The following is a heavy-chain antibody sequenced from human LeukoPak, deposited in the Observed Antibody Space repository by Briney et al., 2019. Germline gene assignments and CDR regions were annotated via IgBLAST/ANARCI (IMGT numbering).Heavy chain of an antibody. CDR1: GFTFSSHS. CDR2: ISSSSTYI. CDR3: ARDPRLEISGMVIDMLDY. Sequence: GGSLRLSCAASGFTFSSHSMNWVRQAPGKGLEWVSYISSSSTYIYYAAPVKGRFAISRDNARNSLFLQMNSLRAEDSGIYYCARDPRLEISGMVIDMLDYWGQGTLVTVSS. V-gene: IGHV3-21*01. J-gene: IGHJ4*02. D-gene: IGHD3-3*01.